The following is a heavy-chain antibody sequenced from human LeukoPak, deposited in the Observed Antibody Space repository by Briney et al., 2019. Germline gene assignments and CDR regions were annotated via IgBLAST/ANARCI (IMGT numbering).Heavy chain of an antibody. CDR2: ISSDSNYI. D-gene: IGHD3/OR15-3a*01. V-gene: IGHV3-21*01. Sequence: GGSLRLSCAASRFTFSTYSMNWVRQAPGKGLEWVSSISSDSNYIYYADSLKGRFTISRDNAKNSLYLQMISLGAEDTAVYYCARVAFGLYVMDVWGQGTTVTVSS. CDR3: ARVAFGLYVMDV. CDR1: RFTFSTYS. J-gene: IGHJ6*02.